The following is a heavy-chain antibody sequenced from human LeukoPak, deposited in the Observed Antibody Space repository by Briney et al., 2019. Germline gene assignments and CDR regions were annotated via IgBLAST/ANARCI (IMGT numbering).Heavy chain of an antibody. CDR3: ARNQGALNDAFDI. Sequence: ASVKVSCKASGYTFTGYYMHWVRQAPGQGLEGMGWINPNSGGTNYAQKFQGRVTMTRDTSISTAYMELSRLRSDDTAVYYCARNQGALNDAFDIWGQGTMVTVSS. CDR1: GYTFTGYY. V-gene: IGHV1-2*02. D-gene: IGHD1-26*01. J-gene: IGHJ3*02. CDR2: INPNSGGT.